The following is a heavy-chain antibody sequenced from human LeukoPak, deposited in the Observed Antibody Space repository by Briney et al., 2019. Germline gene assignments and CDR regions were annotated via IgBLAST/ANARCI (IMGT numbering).Heavy chain of an antibody. D-gene: IGHD6-19*01. J-gene: IGHJ4*02. V-gene: IGHV1-46*01. CDR1: GYTFTSYY. CDR3: ARSGSEYSSGWYVMDVY. CDR2: INPSGGST. Sequence: ASVKVSCKASGYTFTSYYMHWVRQAPGQGLEWMGIINPSGGSTSYAQKFQGRVTMTRDTSTSTVYMELSSLRSEDTAVYYCARSGSEYSSGWYVMDVYWGQGTLVTVSS.